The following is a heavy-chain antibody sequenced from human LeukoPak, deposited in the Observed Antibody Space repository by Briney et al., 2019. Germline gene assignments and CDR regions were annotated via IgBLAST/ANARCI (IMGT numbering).Heavy chain of an antibody. J-gene: IGHJ4*02. V-gene: IGHV3-23*01. CDR3: AKIRWSPYYFDF. CDR2: IGSSGGST. D-gene: IGHD4-23*01. CDR1: GFSFSSYA. Sequence: GGSLRLSYAASGFSFSSYAMSWVRQAPGKGLEWVSTIGSSGGSTYYADSVKGRFTISRDNSKDTLYVQINSLRVEDTAVYYCAKIRWSPYYFDFWGQGTLVTVSS.